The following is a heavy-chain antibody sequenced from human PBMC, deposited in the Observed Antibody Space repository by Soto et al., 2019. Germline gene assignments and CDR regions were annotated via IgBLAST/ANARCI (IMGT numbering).Heavy chain of an antibody. V-gene: IGHV3-11*01. CDR2: ISIGGTPI. J-gene: IGHJ6*02. CDR3: VRGPEELVYYNRIDV. CDR1: GFTFSDYY. Sequence: QVQLVESGGGLVKPGGSLRLSCEASGFTFSDYYMSWIRQVPGKGLEWVSYISIGGTPIYYADSVKGRFTISRDNAQNSLYLHMTSLTAEDTALYYCVRGPEELVYYNRIDVCGQGTTVTVS. D-gene: IGHD3-10*01.